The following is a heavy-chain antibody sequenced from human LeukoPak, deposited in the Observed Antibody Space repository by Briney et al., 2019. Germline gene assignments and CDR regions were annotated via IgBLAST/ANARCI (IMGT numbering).Heavy chain of an antibody. V-gene: IGHV3-30*04. CDR1: GFTFSSYA. D-gene: IGHD6-6*01. CDR2: ISYDGSNK. J-gene: IGHJ6*03. Sequence: PGGSLRLSCAASGFTFSSYAMHWVRQAPGKGLEWVAVISYDGSNKYYADSVKGRFTISRDNSKNTLYLQMNSRRAEDTAVYYCARVGSSSSLDYYYYMDVWGKGTTVTVSS. CDR3: ARVGSSSSLDYYYYMDV.